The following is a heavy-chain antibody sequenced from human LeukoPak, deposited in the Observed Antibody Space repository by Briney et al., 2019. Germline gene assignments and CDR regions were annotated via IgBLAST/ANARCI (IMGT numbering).Heavy chain of an antibody. Sequence: ASVKVSCKASGYTFTSYYMHWVRQAPGQGLEWMGIINPSGGSTSYAQKFQGRVTMTRDTSTSTVYMELSSLRSEDTAVYYCASLTIFGGPQPHNWFDPWGPGTLVTVSS. V-gene: IGHV1-46*01. D-gene: IGHD3-3*01. CDR2: INPSGGST. J-gene: IGHJ5*02. CDR3: ASLTIFGGPQPHNWFDP. CDR1: GYTFTSYY.